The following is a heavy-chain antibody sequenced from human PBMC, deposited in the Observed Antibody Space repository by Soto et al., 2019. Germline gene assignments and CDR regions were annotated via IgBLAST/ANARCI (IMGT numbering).Heavy chain of an antibody. CDR3: ARDEDEYLGLNH. CDR1: GESVSSNSAA. CDR2: TYYRSKWFY. V-gene: IGHV6-1*01. Sequence: SQTLSLTCAISGESVSSNSAAWNWIRQSPSRGLEWLGRTYYRSKWFYDYTSSVRSRISINPDTSKNQFSLQLRSVTPEDTAVYYCARDEDEYLGLNHWGQGIPVTVSS. J-gene: IGHJ5*02. D-gene: IGHD2-2*01.